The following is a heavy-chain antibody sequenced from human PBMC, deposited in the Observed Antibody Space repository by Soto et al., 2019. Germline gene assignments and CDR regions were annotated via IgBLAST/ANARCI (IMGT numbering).Heavy chain of an antibody. CDR1: AYTFSSYY. J-gene: IGHJ6*02. CDR3: ARELWPEVVANVGYSGLDV. V-gene: IGHV1-46*01. D-gene: IGHD3-22*01. CDR2: VKPRSGTT. Sequence: ASVKPSCMASAYTFSSYYIHWMRQAPGQGPEWMGVVKPRSGTTTYAQKFQDRVTISRDTSTTTVYMELSSLRSDDTAVYYCARELWPEVVANVGYSGLDVWGQGTTVTVSS.